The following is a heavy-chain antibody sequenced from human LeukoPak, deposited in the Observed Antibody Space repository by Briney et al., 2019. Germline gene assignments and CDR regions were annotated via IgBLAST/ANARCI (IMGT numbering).Heavy chain of an antibody. CDR1: GFTFSSYA. D-gene: IGHD2-15*01. CDR3: AKVVVVASYYFDY. V-gene: IGHV3-23*01. Sequence: GGSLRLSCAASGFTFSSYAMSWVRQAPGKGLEWVSAISGGGGSTYYADSVKGRFTISRDNSKNTLYLQMNSLRAEDTALYYCAKVVVVASYYFDYWGQGTLVTVS. CDR2: ISGGGGST. J-gene: IGHJ4*02.